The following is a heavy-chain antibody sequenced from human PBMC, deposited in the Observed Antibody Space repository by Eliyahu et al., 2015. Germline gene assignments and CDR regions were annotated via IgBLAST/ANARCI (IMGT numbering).Heavy chain of an antibody. J-gene: IGHJ4*02. D-gene: IGHD6-19*01. CDR2: ISSSSSYI. Sequence: EVQLVESGGGLVXPGGSLSLSCAASGFTFSXXRMNWVRQAPGKGLGWVSSISSSSSYIYYADSVKGRFTISRDNAKNSLYLQMNSLRAEDTAVYYCASLNLKEWAVAGISFDYWGQGTLVTVSS. CDR3: ASLNLKEWAVAGISFDY. V-gene: IGHV3-21*01. CDR1: GFTFSXXR.